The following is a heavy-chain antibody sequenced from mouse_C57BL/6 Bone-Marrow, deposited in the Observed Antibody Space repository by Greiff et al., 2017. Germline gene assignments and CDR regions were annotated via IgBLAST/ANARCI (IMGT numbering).Heavy chain of an antibody. V-gene: IGHV1-64*01. D-gene: IGHD1-1*01. CDR2: IHPNIGST. CDR1: GYTFTSYW. CDR3: ARKGRYYYGSSSFFEY. J-gene: IGHJ2*01. Sequence: VQLQQPGAELVKPGASVKLSCKASGYTFTSYWMHWVKQRPGQGLEWIGMIHPNIGSTNYNEKFKSKATLTVDKSSSTAYMQLSSLTSEDSAVYYCARKGRYYYGSSSFFEYWGQGTTLTVSS.